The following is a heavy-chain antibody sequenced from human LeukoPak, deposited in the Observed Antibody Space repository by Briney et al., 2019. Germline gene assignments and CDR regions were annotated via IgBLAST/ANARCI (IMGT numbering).Heavy chain of an antibody. CDR3: GRTYMTSARFDP. D-gene: IGHD2-21*02. Sequence: PSQTLSFTCTVSGGSISSGGYYWRWIRQHPGKGLEWIGYIYYSGSTYYNPSLKSRVTISVDTSKNQFSLKLSSVTAADTAVYYCGRTYMTSARFDPWGQGTLVTVSS. J-gene: IGHJ5*02. CDR2: IYYSGST. CDR1: GGSISSGGYY. V-gene: IGHV4-31*03.